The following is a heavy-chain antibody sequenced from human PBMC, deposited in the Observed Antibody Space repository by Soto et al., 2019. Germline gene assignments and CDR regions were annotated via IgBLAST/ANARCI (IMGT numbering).Heavy chain of an antibody. D-gene: IGHD5-12*01. J-gene: IGHJ3*02. CDR3: ATVEMATKGSAAFDI. V-gene: IGHV1-69*13. CDR1: GGTISSYA. Sequence: SVKLSCKDSGGTISSYAISWVRQAPEQGLEWMGGIIPIFGTANYAQKFQGRVTITADESTSTAYMELSSLRSEDTAVYYCATVEMATKGSAAFDIWGQGTMVTVS. CDR2: IIPIFGTA.